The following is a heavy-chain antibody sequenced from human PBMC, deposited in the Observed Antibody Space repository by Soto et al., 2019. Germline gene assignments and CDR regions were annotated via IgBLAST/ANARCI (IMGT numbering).Heavy chain of an antibody. D-gene: IGHD3-10*01. J-gene: IGHJ4*02. CDR3: ATVSGYGSGSRRFDF. Sequence: QVQVMQSGAQLTQPGASVKVSCETSGYPLPTYGLSWVRQAPGQGLEWMGWIVGDSGNTVYAQKFQGRVTMYRDTSTSTGSMELRRLTSDDSALYYCATVSGYGSGSRRFDFWGQGTLVSVSS. V-gene: IGHV1-18*01. CDR1: GYPLPTYG. CDR2: IVGDSGNT.